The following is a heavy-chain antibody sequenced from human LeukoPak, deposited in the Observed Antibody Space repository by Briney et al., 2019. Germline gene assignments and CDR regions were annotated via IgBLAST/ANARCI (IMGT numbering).Heavy chain of an antibody. Sequence: PSQTLSLTCAVSGGSISSGGYSWSWIRQPPGKGLEWIGYIYHSGSTYYNPSLKSRVIISVDRSKNQFSLKLSSVTAADTAVYYCARDNGRDPNWFDPWGQGTLVTVSS. CDR3: ARDNGRDPNWFDP. J-gene: IGHJ5*02. D-gene: IGHD2-8*01. CDR1: GGSISSGGYS. CDR2: IYHSGST. V-gene: IGHV4-30-2*01.